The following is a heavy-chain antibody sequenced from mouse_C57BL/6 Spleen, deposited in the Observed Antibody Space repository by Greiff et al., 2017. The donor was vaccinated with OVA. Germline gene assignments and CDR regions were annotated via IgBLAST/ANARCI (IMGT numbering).Heavy chain of an antibody. D-gene: IGHD2-1*01. CDR3: ARYGNYLYAMDY. CDR2: IYPGDGDT. J-gene: IGHJ4*01. Sequence: VKLKQSGAELVKPGASVKISCKASGYAFSSYWMNWVKQRPGKGLEWIGQIYPGDGDTNYNGKFKGKATLTADKSSSTAYMQLSSLTSEDSAVYFCARYGNYLYAMDYWGQGTSVTVSS. V-gene: IGHV1-80*01. CDR1: GYAFSSYW.